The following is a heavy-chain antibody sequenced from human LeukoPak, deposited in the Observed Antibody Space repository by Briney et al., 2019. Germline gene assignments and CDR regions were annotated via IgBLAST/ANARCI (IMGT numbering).Heavy chain of an antibody. CDR1: GFTFNIYA. D-gene: IGHD6-6*01. V-gene: IGHV3-30*04. CDR2: ISYDGTDK. Sequence: GGSLRLSCAASGFTFNIYAMHWVRQAPGMGLGWVAVISYDGTDKFYADSVKGRLSISRDNSKNTLYLQMNGLRAEDTAMYYCARELAIAARRGKYDDAFDLWGQGTMVTVSS. J-gene: IGHJ3*01. CDR3: ARELAIAARRGKYDDAFDL.